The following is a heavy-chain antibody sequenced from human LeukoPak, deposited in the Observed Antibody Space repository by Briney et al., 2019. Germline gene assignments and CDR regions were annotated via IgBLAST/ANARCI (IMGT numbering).Heavy chain of an antibody. CDR2: IKQGGSVK. CDR3: ARDEPDY. CDR1: GFTFTDYW. Sequence: GSLRLSCAASGFTFTDYWMTWVRQAPGKGLEWVANIKQGGSVKYYVDSVKGRFTISRDNAQNSLYLQMNSLRAEDTAVYYCARDEPDYWGQGTLVTVSS. V-gene: IGHV3-7*01. J-gene: IGHJ4*02.